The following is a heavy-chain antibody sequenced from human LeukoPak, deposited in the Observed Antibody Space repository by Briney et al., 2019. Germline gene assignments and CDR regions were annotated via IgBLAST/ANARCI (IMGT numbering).Heavy chain of an antibody. V-gene: IGHV4-31*03. D-gene: IGHD4-17*01. Sequence: PSETLSLTCTVSGGSICSGGYYWSWIRQHPGKGLEWIGYIYYSGSTYYNPSLKSRVTISVDTSKNQFSLKLSSVTAADTAVYYCASSTTVTPYYFDYWGQGTLVTVSS. CDR3: ASSTTVTPYYFDY. J-gene: IGHJ4*02. CDR2: IYYSGST. CDR1: GGSICSGGYY.